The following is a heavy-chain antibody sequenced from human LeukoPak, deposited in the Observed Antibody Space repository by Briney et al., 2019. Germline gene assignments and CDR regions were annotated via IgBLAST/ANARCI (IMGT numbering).Heavy chain of an antibody. CDR2: ISGSGGST. V-gene: IGHV3-23*01. CDR3: AKDPTAVTKDNWFDP. Sequence: PGGSLRLSCAASGFTFSSYAMSWVRQAPGKGLEWVSAISGSGGSTYYADSVKGRFTIPRDNSKNTLYLQMNSLRAEDTAVYYCAKDPTAVTKDNWFDPWGQGTLVSVSS. D-gene: IGHD4-17*01. J-gene: IGHJ5*02. CDR1: GFTFSSYA.